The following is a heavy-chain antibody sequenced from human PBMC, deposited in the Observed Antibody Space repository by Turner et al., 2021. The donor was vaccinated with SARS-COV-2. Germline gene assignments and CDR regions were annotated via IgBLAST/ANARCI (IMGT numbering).Heavy chain of an antibody. CDR3: ARDRAAAVLYYYYGMDV. J-gene: IGHJ6*02. D-gene: IGHD6-13*01. CDR1: GFTFISYW. V-gene: IGHV3-74*01. Sequence: EVQLVESGGGLVQPGGSLRLSCAASGFTFISYWMHWVRQAPGKGLVWVSRINSDGSCTSYADSVKGRFTISRDNAKNTLSLQMNSLRAEDTAVYYCARDRAAAVLYYYYGMDVWGQGTTVAVSS. CDR2: INSDGSCT.